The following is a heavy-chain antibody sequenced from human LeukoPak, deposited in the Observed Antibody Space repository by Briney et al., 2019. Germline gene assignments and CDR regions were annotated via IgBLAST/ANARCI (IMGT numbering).Heavy chain of an antibody. Sequence: PGGSLRLSCAASGFNFNSYAMSWVRQASGQGLQWVSTISGGGGNTYYADSVKDRFTISRDNSKNTVFLQMNSLRTEDTAAYYCAKDRARRDGSSGFDYWGQGTLVTVSS. CDR2: ISGGGGNT. CDR1: GFNFNSYA. J-gene: IGHJ4*02. V-gene: IGHV3-23*01. D-gene: IGHD5-24*01. CDR3: AKDRARRDGSSGFDY.